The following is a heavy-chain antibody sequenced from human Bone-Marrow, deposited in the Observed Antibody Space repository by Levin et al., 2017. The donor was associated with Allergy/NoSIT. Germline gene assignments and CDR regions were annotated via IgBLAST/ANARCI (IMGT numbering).Heavy chain of an antibody. V-gene: IGHV1-24*01. J-gene: IGHJ3*01. Sequence: PTASVKVSCKVSKYTLTELSIHWVRQAPGRGLEWMGTFDPEDGAPIYAQEIQDRVTMTEDTSTDTAYMELSSLRSEDTAVYYCATNQKDPGLDALDLWGQGTLVTVSS. CDR1: KYTLTELS. D-gene: IGHD3-16*01. CDR3: ATNQKDPGLDALDL. CDR2: FDPEDGAP.